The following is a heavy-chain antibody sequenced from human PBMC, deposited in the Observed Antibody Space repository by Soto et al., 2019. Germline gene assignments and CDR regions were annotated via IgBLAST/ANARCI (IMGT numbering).Heavy chain of an antibody. V-gene: IGHV1-18*04. CDR3: ARVVPAPEYDILTGYFPLDY. CDR2: ISAYNGNT. CDR1: GYTFTSYG. D-gene: IGHD3-9*01. Sequence: ASVKVSCKASGYTFTSYGISWVRQAPGQGLEWMGWISAYNGNTNYAQKLQGRVTMTTDTSTSTAYMELRSLRSDDTAVYYCARVVPAPEYDILTGYFPLDYWGQGTLVTVSS. J-gene: IGHJ4*02.